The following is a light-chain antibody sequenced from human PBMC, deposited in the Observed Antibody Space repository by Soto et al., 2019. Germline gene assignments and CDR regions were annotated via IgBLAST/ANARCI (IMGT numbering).Light chain of an antibody. V-gene: IGKV3-15*01. CDR1: QSFSDY. Sequence: EIVLTQSPATLSLSPGERATLSCRASQSFSDYLAWYQQKPGQAPRLLIYGISARATGTPDRFSGSGSGTDFTLTISSLQSEDFAVYYCQQYTNWPITFGQGTRLEIK. J-gene: IGKJ5*01. CDR3: QQYTNWPIT. CDR2: GIS.